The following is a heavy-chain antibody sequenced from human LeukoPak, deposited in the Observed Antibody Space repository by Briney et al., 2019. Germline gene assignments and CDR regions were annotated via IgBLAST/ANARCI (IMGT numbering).Heavy chain of an antibody. V-gene: IGHV3-30*18. CDR3: AKWAVVAATPPWNYGMDV. D-gene: IGHD2-15*01. CDR2: ISYDGSNK. Sequence: QPGRSLRLSCAASGFTFSSYGMHWVRQAPGKGLEWVAVISYDGSNKYYADSVKGRFTISRDNSKNTLYLQMNSLRAEDTAVYYCAKWAVVAATPPWNYGMDVWGRGTTVTVSS. CDR1: GFTFSSYG. J-gene: IGHJ6*02.